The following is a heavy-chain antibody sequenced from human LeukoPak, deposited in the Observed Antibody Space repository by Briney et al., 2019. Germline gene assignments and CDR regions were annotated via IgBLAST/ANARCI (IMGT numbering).Heavy chain of an antibody. V-gene: IGHV4-59*12. J-gene: IGHJ5*02. Sequence: PSETLSLTCTVSGGSISSYYWSWIRQPPGKGLEWIGYIYYSGSTNYNPSLKSRVTISVDTSKNQSSLKLSSVTAADTAVYYCARGGYGDYDWFDPWGRGTLVTVSS. CDR1: GGSISSYY. D-gene: IGHD4-17*01. CDR2: IYYSGST. CDR3: ARGGYGDYDWFDP.